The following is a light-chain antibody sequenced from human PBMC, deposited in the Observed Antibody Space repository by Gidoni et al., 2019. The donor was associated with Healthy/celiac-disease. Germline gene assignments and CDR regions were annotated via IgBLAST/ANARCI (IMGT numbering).Light chain of an antibody. J-gene: IGKJ1*01. Sequence: IVLTQSPGTLSLSPGERATLSCRDSQSVSSSYLAWYQQKPGQAPRLLIYGASSRATGIPDRFSGSWSGTDFTLTISCLEPEDFAVYYCQQYGSSPWTFGQGTKVEIK. CDR1: QSVSSSY. CDR2: GAS. V-gene: IGKV3-20*01. CDR3: QQYGSSPWT.